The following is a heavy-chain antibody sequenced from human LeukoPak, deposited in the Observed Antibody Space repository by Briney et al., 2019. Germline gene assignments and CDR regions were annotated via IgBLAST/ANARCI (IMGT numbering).Heavy chain of an antibody. CDR1: GFTFSSYG. Sequence: GGSLRLSCAAPGFTFSSYGMHWVRQAPGKGLEWVAFIRYDGSNKYYSDSVKGRFTISRDNSKNTLYLQMNSLRAEDTAVYYCARDGVGGWYEGPGAFDIWGQGTMVTVSS. CDR3: ARDGVGGWYEGPGAFDI. V-gene: IGHV3-30*02. CDR2: IRYDGSNK. J-gene: IGHJ3*02. D-gene: IGHD6-19*01.